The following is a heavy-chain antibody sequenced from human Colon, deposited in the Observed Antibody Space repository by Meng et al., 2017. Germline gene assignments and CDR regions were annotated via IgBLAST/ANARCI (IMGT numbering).Heavy chain of an antibody. D-gene: IGHD6-19*01. J-gene: IGHJ4*02. Sequence: QVQLKQWGAGLVKPSETLSLTCAVYGGSVSGYSWSWIRQPPGKGLEWIGEINHTGNTSYNPSLKSRLTISVDTSKNQFSLNLSSVTAADTALYYCARSVRLGVAGKSGAYWGQGTLVTVSS. CDR3: ARSVRLGVAGKSGAY. CDR2: INHTGNT. CDR1: GGSVSGYS. V-gene: IGHV4-34*01.